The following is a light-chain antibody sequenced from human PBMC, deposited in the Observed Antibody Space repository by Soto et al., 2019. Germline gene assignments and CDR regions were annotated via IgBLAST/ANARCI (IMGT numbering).Light chain of an antibody. CDR1: QDISDY. CDR3: QQYDNLPLT. Sequence: DIQMTQSPSSLSASVGDRVTIACQASQDISDYVKWYQQKPGKPPKVLIYDASNVEARVPSRFSGSGSGTDFSFTISSLQPEDIATYYCQQYDNLPLTFGGGTKVEFK. V-gene: IGKV1-33*01. J-gene: IGKJ4*01. CDR2: DAS.